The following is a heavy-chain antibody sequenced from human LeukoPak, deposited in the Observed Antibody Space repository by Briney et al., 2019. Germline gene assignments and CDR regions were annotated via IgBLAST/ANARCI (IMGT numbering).Heavy chain of an antibody. Sequence: GGSLRLSCAASGFTFHDYTMHWVRQAPGKGLEWVSLISWDGDSIYYADSVKGRFTISRDNSKNSLHLQMNSLRTEDTALYYCAKDHDSSSSYFDHWGQGTLVTVSS. J-gene: IGHJ4*02. CDR3: AKDHDSSSSYFDH. CDR2: ISWDGDSI. V-gene: IGHV3-43*01. D-gene: IGHD3-22*01. CDR1: GFTFHDYT.